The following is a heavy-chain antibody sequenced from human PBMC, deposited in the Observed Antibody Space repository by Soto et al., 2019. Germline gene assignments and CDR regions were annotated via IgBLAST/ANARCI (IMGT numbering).Heavy chain of an antibody. Sequence: GGSLRLSCAASGFTFSSYAMSWVRQAPGKGLEWVSAISGSGGSTYYADSVKGRFTISRDNSKNTLYLQMNSLRAEDTAVYYCAKDPQDVVVVAATMPSVDPWGQGTLVTVSS. V-gene: IGHV3-23*01. CDR2: ISGSGGST. D-gene: IGHD2-15*01. CDR1: GFTFSSYA. J-gene: IGHJ5*02. CDR3: AKDPQDVVVVAATMPSVDP.